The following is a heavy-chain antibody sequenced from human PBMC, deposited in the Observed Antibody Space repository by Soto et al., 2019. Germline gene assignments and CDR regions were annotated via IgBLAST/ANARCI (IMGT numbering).Heavy chain of an antibody. V-gene: IGHV1-69*01. Sequence: QVQLVQSGAEVKKPGSSVKVSCKASGGTFSSYAISWVRQAPGQGLEWMGGIIPIFGTANYAQKFQGRVTITADESTSTAYMELSSLRSEDTAVYYCVRDRQDGYNLYFDYWGQGTLVTVSS. J-gene: IGHJ4*02. CDR2: IIPIFGTA. CDR1: GGTFSSYA. CDR3: VRDRQDGYNLYFDY. D-gene: IGHD5-12*01.